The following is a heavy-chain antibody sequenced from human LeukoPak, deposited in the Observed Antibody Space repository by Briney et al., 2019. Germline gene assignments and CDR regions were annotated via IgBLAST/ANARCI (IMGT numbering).Heavy chain of an antibody. CDR2: INHSGST. CDR1: GGSFSGYY. Sequence: SETLSLTCAVYGGSFSGYYWSWLRQPPGKGLEWIGEINHSGSTNYNPSLKSRVTISVDTSKNQFSLKLSSVTAADTAVYYCARLAVGRVDYYYYMDVWGKGTTVTVSS. CDR3: ARLAVGRVDYYYYMDV. V-gene: IGHV4-34*01. D-gene: IGHD3/OR15-3a*01. J-gene: IGHJ6*03.